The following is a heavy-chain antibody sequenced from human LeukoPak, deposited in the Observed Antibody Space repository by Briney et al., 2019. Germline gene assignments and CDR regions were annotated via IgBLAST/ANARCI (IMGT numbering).Heavy chain of an antibody. V-gene: IGHV3-66*01. CDR3: VRGHYYDSSGYYFFDY. CDR1: GFTVSSNY. CDR2: IYSGGST. D-gene: IGHD3-22*01. J-gene: IGHJ4*02. Sequence: PGGSLRLSCAASGFTVSSNYMSWVRQAPGKGLEWVSVIYSGGSTYYADSVKGRFTICRDNSKNTLYLQMNRLRAEDTAVYYCVRGHYYDSSGYYFFDYWGQGTLVTVSS.